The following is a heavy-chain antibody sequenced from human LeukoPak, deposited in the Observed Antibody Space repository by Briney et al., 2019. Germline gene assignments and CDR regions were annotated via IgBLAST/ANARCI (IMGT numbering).Heavy chain of an antibody. CDR2: IRTDGTTK. CDR3: ARDLFGSGSYDH. CDR1: GFTLTSYG. Sequence: GGSLRLSCAASGFTLTSYGMHWVRQAPGKGPEWVSFIRTDGTTKYYADSAEGRFTISRDSAKNTLYLQMNSLRAEDTAVYYCARDLFGSGSYDHWGRGTLVTVSS. D-gene: IGHD3-10*01. V-gene: IGHV3-30*02. J-gene: IGHJ4*02.